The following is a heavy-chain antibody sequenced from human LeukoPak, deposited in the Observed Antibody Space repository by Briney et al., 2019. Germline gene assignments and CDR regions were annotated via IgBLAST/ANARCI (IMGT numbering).Heavy chain of an antibody. J-gene: IGHJ4*02. D-gene: IGHD3-22*01. CDR2: IYYSGSI. V-gene: IGHV4-39*01. CDR3: ARQTPPYYYDSSGYYFDY. CDR1: GGSISDSNYF. Sequence: SETLSLTCTVSGGSISDSNYFWGWIRQPPGKGLEWIGNIYYSGSISYNPSLKSRVTISVDTSKNQFSLKLSSVTAADTAVYYCARQTPPYYYDSSGYYFDYWGQGTLVTVSS.